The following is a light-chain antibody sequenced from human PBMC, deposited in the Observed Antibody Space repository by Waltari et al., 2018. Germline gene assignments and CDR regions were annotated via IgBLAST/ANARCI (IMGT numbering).Light chain of an antibody. CDR1: GSNS. V-gene: IGLV1-44*01. Sequence: QSVLPQPPSVSGTPGQRVTISCSGSGSNSVDWYLHLPGMAPKLLIYNNDERPSGVSDRFSGSKSGTSASLAISGLQSEDEADYYCASWDDSVNGLVFGGGTKLTVL. J-gene: IGLJ2*01. CDR2: NND. CDR3: ASWDDSVNGLV.